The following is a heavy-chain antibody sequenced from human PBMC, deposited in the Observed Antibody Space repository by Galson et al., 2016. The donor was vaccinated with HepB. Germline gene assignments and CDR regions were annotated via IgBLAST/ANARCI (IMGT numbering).Heavy chain of an antibody. V-gene: IGHV4-39*01. Sequence: TLSLTCTVSDDSISSSSYYWGWIRQPPGKGLEWIGSFYYGGSTFYNPSLKSRVTLSVDTSKKQFSLKLNSVTAADTAVYFCARHGPVTTHFYWGQGILVSVSS. CDR2: FYYGGST. J-gene: IGHJ4*02. D-gene: IGHD4-11*01. CDR3: ARHGPVTTHFY. CDR1: DDSISSSSYY.